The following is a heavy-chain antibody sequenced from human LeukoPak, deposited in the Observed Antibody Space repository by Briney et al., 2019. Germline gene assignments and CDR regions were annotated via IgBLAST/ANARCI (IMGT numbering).Heavy chain of an antibody. CDR1: GFTFSSYS. D-gene: IGHD1-26*01. V-gene: IGHV3-48*04. Sequence: PGGSLRLSCAASGFTFSSYSMNWVRQAPGKGLEWVSYISSSSSTIYYADSVKGRFTISRDNAKNSLYLQMNSLRAEDTAVYYCAREPPGIVGATHENYFDYWGQGTLVTVSS. CDR2: ISSSSSTI. CDR3: AREPPGIVGATHENYFDY. J-gene: IGHJ4*02.